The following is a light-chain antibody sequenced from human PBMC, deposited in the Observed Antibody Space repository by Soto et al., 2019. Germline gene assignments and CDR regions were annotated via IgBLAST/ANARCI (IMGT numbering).Light chain of an antibody. J-gene: IGKJ1*01. CDR3: HQYGASPWT. Sequence: EIGLTQSPGTLSLSAGERATLSCRASQSVSSNYFAWFQQRPGQAPRLLIYGVSTRATGTPDRFSASGSATEFTLNINRLEPEDFAVYYCHQYGASPWTFGQGTKV. V-gene: IGKV3-20*01. CDR2: GVS. CDR1: QSVSSNY.